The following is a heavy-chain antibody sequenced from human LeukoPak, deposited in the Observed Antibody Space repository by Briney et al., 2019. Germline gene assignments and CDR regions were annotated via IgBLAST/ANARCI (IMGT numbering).Heavy chain of an antibody. J-gene: IGHJ5*02. D-gene: IGHD2-2*02. V-gene: IGHV1-69*13. Sequence: SVKVSCKASGGTFSSYAISWVRQAPGQGLEWMGGIIPIFGTAKYAQKFQGRVTITADEFTSTAYMELSGLRSEDTAVYYCARDRPGRYCSSTSCYTASPFDPWGQGSLVIVSS. CDR3: ARDRPGRYCSSTSCYTASPFDP. CDR2: IIPIFGTA. CDR1: GGTFSSYA.